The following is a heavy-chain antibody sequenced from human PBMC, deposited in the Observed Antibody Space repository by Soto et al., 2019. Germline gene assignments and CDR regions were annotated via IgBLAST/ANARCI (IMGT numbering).Heavy chain of an antibody. D-gene: IGHD2-2*01. CDR2: IYYSGST. V-gene: IGHV4-39*01. J-gene: IGHJ3*02. CDR1: GGSISSSSYY. CDR3: ARHRDNPGGYQLLSAAFDI. Sequence: QLQLQESGPGLVKPSETLSLTCTVSGGSISSSSYYWGWIRQPPGKGLEWIGSIYYSGSTYYNPSHKSRVTIPVDTSKNQFSLKMSSVTAAETAVYYCARHRDNPGGYQLLSAAFDIWGQGTMVTVSS.